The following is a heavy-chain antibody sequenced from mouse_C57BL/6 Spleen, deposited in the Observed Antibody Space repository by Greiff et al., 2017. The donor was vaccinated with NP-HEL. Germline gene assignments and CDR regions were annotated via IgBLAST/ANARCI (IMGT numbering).Heavy chain of an antibody. CDR2: INPSSGYT. CDR3: ANYYDYDWFAY. D-gene: IGHD2-4*01. CDR1: GYTFTSYT. V-gene: IGHV1-4*01. J-gene: IGHJ3*01. Sequence: QVQLKESGAELARPGASVKMSCKASGYTFTSYTMHWVKQRPGQGLEWIGYINPSSGYTKYNQKFKDKATLTADKSSSTAYMQLSSLTSEDSAVYYCANYYDYDWFAYWGQGTLVTVSA.